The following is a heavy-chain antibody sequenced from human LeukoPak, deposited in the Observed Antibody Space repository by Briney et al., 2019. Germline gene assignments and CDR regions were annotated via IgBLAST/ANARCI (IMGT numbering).Heavy chain of an antibody. V-gene: IGHV4-39*01. Sequence: SETLSLTCTVSGGSISSSSYYWGWIRQPPGKGLEWIGSIYYSGSTYYNPSLKSRVTISVDTSKNQFSLKLSSVTAADTAVYYCARQTLPFYGSGSYLDYWGQGTLVTVSS. CDR1: GGSISSSSYY. CDR2: IYYSGST. D-gene: IGHD3-10*01. J-gene: IGHJ4*02. CDR3: ARQTLPFYGSGSYLDY.